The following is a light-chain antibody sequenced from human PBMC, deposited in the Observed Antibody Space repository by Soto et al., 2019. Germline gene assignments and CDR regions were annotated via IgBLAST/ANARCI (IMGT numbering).Light chain of an antibody. J-gene: IGKJ1*01. V-gene: IGKV3-20*01. CDR3: QQSESSPRT. CDR2: GTS. Sequence: EIVLTQSPGTLSLSPGERVTLSCRASQSVTSTYLAWYQQTPGQAPRLLIYGTSNRATGVPDRFSGSGSGTDFTLNISGLEPEDFAVYYCQQSESSPRTFGQGTKVEIK. CDR1: QSVTSTY.